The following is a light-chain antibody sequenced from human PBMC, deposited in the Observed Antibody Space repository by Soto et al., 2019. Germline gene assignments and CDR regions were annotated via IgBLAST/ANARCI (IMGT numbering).Light chain of an antibody. J-gene: IGLJ2*01. CDR1: SSDVGGYKY. CDR2: DVS. CDR3: SSYTSSNVV. Sequence: QSALTQPASVSGSPGQSITISCTGTSSDVGGYKYVSWYQQHPGKAPKLMIYDVSNRPSGVSNRFSGSKSDNTASLTISGLQAEDEADYYCSSYTSSNVVFGGGTKLTVL. V-gene: IGLV2-14*01.